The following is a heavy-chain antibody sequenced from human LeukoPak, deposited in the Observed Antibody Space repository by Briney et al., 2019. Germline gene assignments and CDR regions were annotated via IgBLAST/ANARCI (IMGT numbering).Heavy chain of an antibody. CDR2: INPSGGST. J-gene: IGHJ6*02. V-gene: IGHV1-46*01. CDR3: ARGPPPDYYDSSGYYWGDGMDV. CDR1: GYTFTSYY. Sequence: ASVKVSCKASGYTFTSYYMHWVRQAPGQGLEWMGIINPSGGSTSYAQRFQGRVTMTRDTSTSTVCMELSSLRSEDTAVYYCARGPPPDYYDSSGYYWGDGMDVWGQGTTVTVSS. D-gene: IGHD3-22*01.